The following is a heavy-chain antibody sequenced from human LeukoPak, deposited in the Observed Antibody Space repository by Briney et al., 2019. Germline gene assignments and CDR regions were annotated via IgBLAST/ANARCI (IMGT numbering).Heavy chain of an antibody. D-gene: IGHD1-1*01. CDR3: ARDTPQHLKRFDH. Sequence: GASVKVSCKASGYTFNRFGISWVRQAPGQGLEWLGWINTYSGNTKYGEKFQGRVKMTPDTSTSTVYMELTSLRSDDTAAYFCARDTPQHLKRFDHWGQGTLVTVSS. CDR1: GYTFNRFG. J-gene: IGHJ4*02. CDR2: INTYSGNT. V-gene: IGHV1-18*01.